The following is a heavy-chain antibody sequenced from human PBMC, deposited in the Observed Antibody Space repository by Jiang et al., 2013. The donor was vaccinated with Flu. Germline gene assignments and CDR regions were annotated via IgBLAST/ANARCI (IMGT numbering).Heavy chain of an antibody. D-gene: IGHD4-23*01. CDR3: ARDINRAVVTPYFQH. CDR1: GFTFSSYA. V-gene: IGHV3-30-3*01. J-gene: IGHJ1*01. Sequence: GFTFSSYAMHWVRQAPGKGLEWVAVISYDGSNKYYADSVKGRFTISRDNSKNTLYLQMNSLRAEDTAVYYCARDINRAVVTPYFQHWGQGTPGHRLL. CDR2: ISYDGSNK.